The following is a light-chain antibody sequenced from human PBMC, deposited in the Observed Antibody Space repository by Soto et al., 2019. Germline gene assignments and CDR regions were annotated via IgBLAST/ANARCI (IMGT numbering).Light chain of an antibody. V-gene: IGKV3-20*01. CDR1: QSVSSSY. CDR3: QQYGSPSYT. J-gene: IGKJ2*01. Sequence: EIVLTQSPGTLSLSPGERATLSCRASQSVSSSYLAWYQQKPGQAPRLLIYGASSRATGIPARFSGSGSGTDFTLTISRLEPEDFAVYYCQQYGSPSYTFGQGTKLEIK. CDR2: GAS.